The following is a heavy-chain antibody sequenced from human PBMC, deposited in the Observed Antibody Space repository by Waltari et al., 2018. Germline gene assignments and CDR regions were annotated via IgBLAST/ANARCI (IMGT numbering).Heavy chain of an antibody. J-gene: IGHJ4*02. V-gene: IGHV3-30*01. CDR3: ARSGGPRHYYDSGSYCDH. Sequence: QVQLVESGGGVVQPGRSLRLSCSASGFPCSNYAIHRVRQAPVRGLEWVAIISDEEKKKNYADSGKGRFTISRDNSKKTVFLQMVSLKPEDTAIYYCARSGGPRHYYDSGSYCDHWGQGTLVTVSS. D-gene: IGHD3-10*01. CDR2: ISDEEKKK. CDR1: GFPCSNYA.